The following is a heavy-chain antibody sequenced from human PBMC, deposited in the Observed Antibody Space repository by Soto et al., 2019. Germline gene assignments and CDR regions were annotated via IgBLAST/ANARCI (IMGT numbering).Heavy chain of an antibody. D-gene: IGHD3-10*01. Sequence: PGGSLRLSCAASGFTFSTYSMNWVHQAPGKGLEWVSSISSSSSYIDYADSVKGRFTISRDNAKNSLYLQMNSLRAEDTAVYYCAGDFGYFGSGTYYNHYYYGMDVWGQGTTVTVSS. CDR3: AGDFGYFGSGTYYNHYYYGMDV. V-gene: IGHV3-21*01. CDR1: GFTFSTYS. J-gene: IGHJ6*02. CDR2: ISSSSSYI.